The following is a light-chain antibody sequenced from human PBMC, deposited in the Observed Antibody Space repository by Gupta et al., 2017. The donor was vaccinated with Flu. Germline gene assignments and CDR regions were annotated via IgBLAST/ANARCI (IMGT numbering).Light chain of an antibody. Sequence: QTVVTQDAALSVSPGGTVTLTSGLSSASMSASPHPRLYQQTAVQSQRTLIYSTNTRSAGVPDRFSGSIRGNKAALTITGAQADEESDYYCVLYMNGGAWLFGGGTKLTVL. V-gene: IGLV8-61*01. J-gene: IGLJ3*02. CDR1: SASMSASPH. CDR2: STN. CDR3: VLYMNGGAWL.